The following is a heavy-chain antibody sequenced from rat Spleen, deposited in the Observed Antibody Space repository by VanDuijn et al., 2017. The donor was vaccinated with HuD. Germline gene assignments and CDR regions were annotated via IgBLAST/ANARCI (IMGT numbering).Heavy chain of an antibody. CDR1: GFSLTSDG. CDR2: VSSGGNT. D-gene: IGHD1-7*01. J-gene: IGHJ2*01. Sequence: QVQLKESGPGLVQPSQTLSLTCTVSGFSLTSDGVSWVRQPPGKGLEWIAAVSSGGNTYYDSALKSRLSISRDTSKSQVFFKMNSLQTEDTAMYFCARSYYGYTHYFNYWGQGVMVTVSS. V-gene: IGHV2S12*01. CDR3: ARSYYGYTHYFNY.